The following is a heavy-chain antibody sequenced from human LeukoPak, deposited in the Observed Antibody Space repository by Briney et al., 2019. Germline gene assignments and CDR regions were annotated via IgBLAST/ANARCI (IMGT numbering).Heavy chain of an antibody. CDR3: ASLTRPRGYFYGMDV. CDR2: IIPIFGIA. V-gene: IGHV1-69*04. J-gene: IGHJ6*02. Sequence: SVKVSCKASGGIFSSYAISWVRQAPGQGLEWMGRIIPIFGIANYAQKFQGRVTITADKSTSTAYMELSSLRSEDTAVYYCASLTRPRGYFYGMDVWGQGTTVTVSS. CDR1: GGIFSSYA.